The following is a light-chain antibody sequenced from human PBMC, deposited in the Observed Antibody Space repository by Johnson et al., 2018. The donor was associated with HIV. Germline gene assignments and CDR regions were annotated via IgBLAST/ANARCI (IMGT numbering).Light chain of an antibody. V-gene: IGLV1-51*02. CDR3: GTWDGTLSGV. CDR1: SSNIGNNY. J-gene: IGLJ1*01. CDR2: ENN. Sequence: QSVLTQPPSVSAAPGQKVTISCSGSSSNIGNNYVSWYQQLPGTAPTLLIFENNKRPSGIPDRFSGSQSGTSATLGITGLQAGDEADYYCGTWDGTLSGVFGTGTKVTVL.